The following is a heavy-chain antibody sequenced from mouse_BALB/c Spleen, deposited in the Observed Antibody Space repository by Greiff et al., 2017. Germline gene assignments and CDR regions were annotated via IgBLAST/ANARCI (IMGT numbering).Heavy chain of an antibody. V-gene: IGHV3-2*02. CDR2: ISYSGST. CDR3: ARFYYRYGFDY. D-gene: IGHD2-14*01. CDR1: GYSITSDYA. Sequence: ESGPGLVKPSQSLSLTCTVTGYSITSDYAWNWIRQFPGNKLEWMGYISYSGSTSYNPSLKSRISITRDTSKNQFFLQLNSVTTEDTATYYCARFYYRYGFDYWGQGTTLTVSS. J-gene: IGHJ2*01.